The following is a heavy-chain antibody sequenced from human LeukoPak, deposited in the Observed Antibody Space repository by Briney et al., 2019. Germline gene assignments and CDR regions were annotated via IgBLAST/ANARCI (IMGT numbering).Heavy chain of an antibody. D-gene: IGHD3-10*01. CDR1: GSNFNNNW. CDR2: INSDGGST. CDR3: AAAAGSGRVDLAY. Sequence: GGSLRLSCAASGSNFNNNWMHWVRQAPGKGLVWVARINSDGGSTTQADSVKGRFTISRDNAKKTMYLQMNSLRAEDTAVYFCAAAAGSGRVDLAYWGQGTLVTVSS. J-gene: IGHJ4*02. V-gene: IGHV3-74*01.